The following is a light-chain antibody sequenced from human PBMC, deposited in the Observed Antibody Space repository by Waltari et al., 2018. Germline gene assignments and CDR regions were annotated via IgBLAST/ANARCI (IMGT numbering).Light chain of an antibody. Sequence: EIVLTQSPGTLSLSPGVRATLSCRASQNVSNSFLAWYQQKRGQAPRLLMYGASTMSYDIPDRFSGSGSGADFTLTINSLQPEDFAVYYCQQYGDSPRTFGQGTRV. J-gene: IGKJ1*01. CDR3: QQYGDSPRT. CDR2: GAS. V-gene: IGKV3-20*01. CDR1: QNVSNSF.